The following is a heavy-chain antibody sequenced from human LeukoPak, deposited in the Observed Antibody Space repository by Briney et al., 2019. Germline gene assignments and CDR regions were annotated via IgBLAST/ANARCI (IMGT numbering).Heavy chain of an antibody. CDR1: GYSFTSYW. CDR2: IYPGDSDT. J-gene: IGHJ4*02. D-gene: IGHD3-10*01. Sequence: GESLKISCKGSGYSFTSYWIGWVRQMPGKGLEWMGIIYPGDSDTRYSPSFQGQVTISAGKSISTAYLQWSSLKASDTAMYYCARQGDYGSGSYYRDYWGQGTLVTVSS. V-gene: IGHV5-51*01. CDR3: ARQGDYGSGSYYRDY.